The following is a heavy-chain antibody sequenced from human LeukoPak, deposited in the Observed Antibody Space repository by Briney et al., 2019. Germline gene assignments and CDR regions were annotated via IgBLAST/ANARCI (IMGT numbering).Heavy chain of an antibody. Sequence: PGGSLRLSCAASGFTFSSYAMHWVRQAPGKGLEWVAVISYDGSNKYYADSVKGRFTISRDNSKNTLYLQMNSLRAEDTAVYYCAKDRSVTHLDYWGQGTLVTVSS. V-gene: IGHV3-30*04. CDR1: GFTFSSYA. CDR2: ISYDGSNK. CDR3: AKDRSVTHLDY. J-gene: IGHJ4*02. D-gene: IGHD4-17*01.